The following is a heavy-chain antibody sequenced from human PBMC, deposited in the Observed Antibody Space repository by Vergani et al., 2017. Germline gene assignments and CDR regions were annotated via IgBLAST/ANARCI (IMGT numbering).Heavy chain of an antibody. CDR1: GFTFSSYW. Sequence: EVQLVESGGGLVQPGGSLRLSCAASGFTFSSYWMSWVRQAPGKGLEWVGRTRNKANSYTTEYAASVKGRFTISRDDSKNSLYLQMNSLKTEDTAVYYCARDGFRATVTRGYYYYYGMDVWGQGTTVTVSS. D-gene: IGHD4-11*01. J-gene: IGHJ6*02. CDR3: ARDGFRATVTRGYYYYYGMDV. V-gene: IGHV3-72*01. CDR2: TRNKANSYTT.